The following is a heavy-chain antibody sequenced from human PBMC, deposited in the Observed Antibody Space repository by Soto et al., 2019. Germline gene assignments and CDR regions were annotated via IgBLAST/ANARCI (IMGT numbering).Heavy chain of an antibody. Sequence: GASVKVSCKASGYTFTSYGISWVRQAPGQGLEWKGWISAYNGNTNYAQKLQGRVTMTTDTSTSTAYMELRSLRSDDTAVYYCARDKVLWFGELPIDYWGQGTLVTVSS. CDR2: ISAYNGNT. J-gene: IGHJ4*02. CDR1: GYTFTSYG. CDR3: ARDKVLWFGELPIDY. D-gene: IGHD3-10*01. V-gene: IGHV1-18*01.